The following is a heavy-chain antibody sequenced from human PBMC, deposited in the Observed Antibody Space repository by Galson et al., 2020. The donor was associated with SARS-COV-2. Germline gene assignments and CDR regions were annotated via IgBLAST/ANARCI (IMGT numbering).Heavy chain of an antibody. CDR2: ISSDGSNS. Sequence: GGSLRLSCAASGFTFSNYVMHWVRQAPGKGPEWVAVISSDGSNSLYADSLKGRFTISRDNSKSTLYLQMNSLRAEDTAVYYCARGGEWELPYYFDYWGQGTRVTVSS. D-gene: IGHD1-26*01. CDR3: ARGGEWELPYYFDY. J-gene: IGHJ4*02. CDR1: GFTFSNYV. V-gene: IGHV3-30*04.